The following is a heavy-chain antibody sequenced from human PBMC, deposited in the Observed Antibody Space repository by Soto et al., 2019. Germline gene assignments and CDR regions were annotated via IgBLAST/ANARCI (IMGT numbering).Heavy chain of an antibody. Sequence: QVQLQQWGAGLLKPSETLSLTCAVYGGSFSGYYWSWIRQPPGKGLEWIGEINHSGSTNYNPSLKSRDTRSVDTSKNQFSLKLSSVTAADTAVYYCARRGNYDFWSGYYDWFDPWGQGTLVTVSS. CDR2: INHSGST. V-gene: IGHV4-34*01. CDR3: ARRGNYDFWSGYYDWFDP. D-gene: IGHD3-3*01. CDR1: GGSFSGYY. J-gene: IGHJ5*02.